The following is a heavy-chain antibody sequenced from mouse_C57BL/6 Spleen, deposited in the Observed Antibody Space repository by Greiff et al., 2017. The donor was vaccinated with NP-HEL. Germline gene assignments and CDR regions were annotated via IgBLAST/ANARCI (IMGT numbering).Heavy chain of an antibody. Sequence: QVQLQQPGAELVKPGASVKMSCKASGYTFTSYWITWVKQRPGQGLEWIGDIYPVSGSTNYNEKFKSKATLTVDTSSSTAYMQLSSLTSEDSAVYYCARRQLRGYYAMDYWGQGTSVTVSS. CDR2: IYPVSGST. V-gene: IGHV1-55*01. D-gene: IGHD3-2*02. J-gene: IGHJ4*01. CDR3: ARRQLRGYYAMDY. CDR1: GYTFTSYW.